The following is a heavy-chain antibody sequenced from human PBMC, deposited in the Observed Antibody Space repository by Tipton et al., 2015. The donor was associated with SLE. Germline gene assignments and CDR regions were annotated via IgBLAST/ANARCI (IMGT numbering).Heavy chain of an antibody. CDR1: GFTFSNYA. CDR3: LRSPNYYYGMDV. CDR2: LVSSGGST. V-gene: IGHV3-23*03. J-gene: IGHJ6*02. Sequence: GSLRLSCAASGFTFSNYAMSWVRQAPGKGLEWVSLVSSGGSTSYADSVKGRFVISRDISKNTLYLQMNSLRAEDTAVYYCLRSPNYYYGMDVWGQGTTVTVSS.